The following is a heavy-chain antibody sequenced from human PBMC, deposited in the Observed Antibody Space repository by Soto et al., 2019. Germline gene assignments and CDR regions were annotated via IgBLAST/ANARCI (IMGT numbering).Heavy chain of an antibody. CDR3: ARGVKRGSHFYGMDV. Sequence: GESLKISCKDSGYSFSAYWIAWVRQMPGKGLEWMGIIYLGDSDTRYSPSFEGQVTISLDKSISTASLQWSSLRASDTAIYYCARGVKRGSHFYGMDVWGQWTTVTVSS. CDR2: IYLGDSDT. CDR1: GYSFSAYW. J-gene: IGHJ6*02. D-gene: IGHD1-26*01. V-gene: IGHV5-51*01.